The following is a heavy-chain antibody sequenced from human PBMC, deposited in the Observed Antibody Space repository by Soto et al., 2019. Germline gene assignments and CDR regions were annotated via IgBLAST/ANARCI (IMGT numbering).Heavy chain of an antibody. Sequence: SETLSLTCTVSGGSISSYYWSWIRQSPGKGLEWIGYIDYSGSANYNPSLKSRVTMSADTSKNQFSLRLSSMTAADTAVYYCARVAYTSGFNFCDYWGPGTLVTVSS. CDR1: GGSISSYY. V-gene: IGHV4-59*01. CDR2: IDYSGSA. CDR3: ARVAYTSGFNFCDY. D-gene: IGHD6-19*01. J-gene: IGHJ4*02.